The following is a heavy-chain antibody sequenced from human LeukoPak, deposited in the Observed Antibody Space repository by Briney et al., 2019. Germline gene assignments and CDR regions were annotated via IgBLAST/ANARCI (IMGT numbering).Heavy chain of an antibody. CDR1: GGSISSSNW. Sequence: EPSETLSLTCAVSGGSISSSNWWSWVRQPPGKGLEWIGEIYHSGSTNYNPSLKSRVTISVDKSKNQFSLKLSSVTAADTAVYYCARELFGYSGYYFDYWGQGTLVTVSS. CDR3: ARELFGYSGYYFDY. J-gene: IGHJ4*02. V-gene: IGHV4-4*02. D-gene: IGHD5-12*01. CDR2: IYHSGST.